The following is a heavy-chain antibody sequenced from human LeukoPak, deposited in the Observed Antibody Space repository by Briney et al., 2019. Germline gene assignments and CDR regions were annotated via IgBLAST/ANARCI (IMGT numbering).Heavy chain of an antibody. D-gene: IGHD3-22*01. CDR1: GFTFRSYA. CDR2: ISGSGSNT. CDR3: AKEPQIDRRPDY. J-gene: IGHJ4*02. V-gene: IGHV3-23*01. Sequence: GGSLRLSCAASGFTFRSYAMSWLRQAPGRGLEWVSAISGSGSNTYYADSVKGRFTISRDNSKNTLYLQMNTLRTEDTAVYYCAKEPQIDRRPDYWGQGTLVTVSS.